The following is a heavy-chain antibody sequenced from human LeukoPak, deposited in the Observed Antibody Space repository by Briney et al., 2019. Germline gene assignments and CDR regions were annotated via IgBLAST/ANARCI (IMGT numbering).Heavy chain of an antibody. CDR2: IYSGGST. CDR3: ARTRRAAMGWFDP. J-gene: IGHJ5*02. Sequence: GSLRLSCAASGFTVSSNYMSWVRQAPGKGLEWVSVIYSGGSTYYADSVKGRFTISRDNSKNTLYLQMNSLRAEDTAVYYCARTRRAAMGWFDPWGQGTLVTVSS. D-gene: IGHD2-2*01. CDR1: GFTVSSNY. V-gene: IGHV3-53*01.